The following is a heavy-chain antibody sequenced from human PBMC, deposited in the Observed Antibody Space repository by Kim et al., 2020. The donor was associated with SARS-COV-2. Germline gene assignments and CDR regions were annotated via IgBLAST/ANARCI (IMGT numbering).Heavy chain of an antibody. V-gene: IGHV3-21*06. J-gene: IGHJ6*02. CDR2: ISSSSTYI. Sequence: GGSLRLSCAASGFSFNTYSMTWVRQAPGRGLEWVSSISSSSTYIYYSDSLKGRFTISRDNAKNSLYLQMNSLRADDTAVYYCARDIRGGRFLEWLCMDVWGQGTTVTVSS. CDR1: GFSFNTYS. D-gene: IGHD3-3*01. CDR3: ARDIRGGRFLEWLCMDV.